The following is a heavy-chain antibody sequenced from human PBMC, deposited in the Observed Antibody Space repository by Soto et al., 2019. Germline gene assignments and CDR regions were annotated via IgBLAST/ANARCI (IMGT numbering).Heavy chain of an antibody. J-gene: IGHJ5*02. Sequence: QVQLVQSGAEVKKPGASVKVSCKASGYTFTSYAMHWVRQAPGQRLEWMGWINAGNGNTKYSQKFQGRVTITRDTSASTAYMELSSLRSEDTAVYYCAREHIAAAGTRWFDPWGQGTLVTVSS. CDR1: GYTFTSYA. CDR2: INAGNGNT. V-gene: IGHV1-3*01. D-gene: IGHD6-13*01. CDR3: AREHIAAAGTRWFDP.